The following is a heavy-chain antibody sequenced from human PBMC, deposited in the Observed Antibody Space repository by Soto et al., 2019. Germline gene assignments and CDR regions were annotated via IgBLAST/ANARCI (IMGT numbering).Heavy chain of an antibody. CDR3: ATGYYYDSSVFLGLDYYYYGMYV. CDR2: INAGNGNT. Sequence: GASVKVSCKASGYTFTIYAMHWVLQAPGERLEWMGWINAGNGNTKYSQKFQGRVTITRDTSASTAYMELSRLRSDDTAVYYCATGYYYDSSVFLGLDYYYYGMYVWGQGTTVTVAS. CDR1: GYTFTIYA. J-gene: IGHJ6*02. D-gene: IGHD3-22*01. V-gene: IGHV1-3*01.